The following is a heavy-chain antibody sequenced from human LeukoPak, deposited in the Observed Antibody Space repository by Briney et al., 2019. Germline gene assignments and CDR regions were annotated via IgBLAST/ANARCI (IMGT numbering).Heavy chain of an antibody. CDR1: GFTFSRYS. D-gene: IGHD5-12*01. V-gene: IGHV3-48*01. Sequence: GGSLRLSCVVSGFTFSRYSMTWVRPVPGKGREWIAYLTSSSNTFYYADSVRGRFIISRDNARNSLFLQMNSLTVEDTAVYYCARSLRGYEPLCALWGQGTLVTVSS. CDR2: LTSSSNTF. J-gene: IGHJ4*02. CDR3: ARSLRGYEPLCAL.